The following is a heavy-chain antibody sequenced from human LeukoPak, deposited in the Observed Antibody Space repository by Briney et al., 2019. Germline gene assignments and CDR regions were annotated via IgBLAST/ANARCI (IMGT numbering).Heavy chain of an antibody. CDR2: ISSSSSYI. J-gene: IGHJ4*02. CDR1: GFTFSSYS. D-gene: IGHD5-18*01. Sequence: GGSLRLSCAASGFTFSSYSMNWVRQAPGKGLEWVSSISSSSSYIYYADSVKGRFTISRDNAKNSLYLQMNSLRAEDTAVYYCAREDTAMVPIDYLGQGTLVTVSS. CDR3: AREDTAMVPIDY. V-gene: IGHV3-21*01.